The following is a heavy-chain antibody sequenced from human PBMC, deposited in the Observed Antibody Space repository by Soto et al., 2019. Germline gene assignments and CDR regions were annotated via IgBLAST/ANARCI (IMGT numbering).Heavy chain of an antibody. D-gene: IGHD5-12*01. CDR1: GDSFNDYY. CDR2: INPDGGVT. CDR3: ARESGGATATLDYYYFYMDV. Sequence: QVQLVQSGAEVRKPGASVTVSCRSSGDSFNDYYIHWVRQAPGQGFEWMGWINPDGGVTKYAQKFQRWVSMTRATYIRTVYMQLSRLRSDDTAVYYCARESGGATATLDYYYFYMDVWGTGTTVTVSS. V-gene: IGHV1-2*04. J-gene: IGHJ6*03.